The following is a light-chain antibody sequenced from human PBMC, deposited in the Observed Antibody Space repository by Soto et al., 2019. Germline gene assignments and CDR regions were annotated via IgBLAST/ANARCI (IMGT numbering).Light chain of an antibody. Sequence: QSALTQPASVSGSPGQSITISCTGTSSDIGSYNLVSWYQQHPGKAPKLIIYEGTKRPSGVSNRFAGSKSGNTASLTISGLRAEDEADYHCCSYAGSYVVFGGGTKLTVL. CDR1: SSDIGSYNL. CDR3: CSYAGSYVV. V-gene: IGLV2-23*01. CDR2: EGT. J-gene: IGLJ2*01.